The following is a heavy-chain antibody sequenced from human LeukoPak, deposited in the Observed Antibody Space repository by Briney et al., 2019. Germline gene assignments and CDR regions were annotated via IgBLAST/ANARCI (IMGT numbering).Heavy chain of an antibody. V-gene: IGHV4-4*07. CDR3: ARDTGPRDFYYYYYTDV. CDR2: IYTSGST. Sequence: SETLSLTCTVSGGSISSYYWSWIRQPAGKGLEWIGRIYTSGSTNYNPSLKSRVTMSVDTSKNQFSLKLSSVTAADTAVYYCARDTGPRDFYYYYYTDVWGKGTTVTVSS. D-gene: IGHD3-3*01. J-gene: IGHJ6*03. CDR1: GGSISSYY.